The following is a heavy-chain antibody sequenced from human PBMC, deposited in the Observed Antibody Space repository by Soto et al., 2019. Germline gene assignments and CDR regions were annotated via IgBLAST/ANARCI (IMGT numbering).Heavy chain of an antibody. J-gene: IGHJ4*02. CDR2: IYTSGST. Sequence: SETLSLSCTVSGGSISSYYWSWIRQPAGKGLEWIGRIYTSGSTNYNPSLKSRVTMSVDTSKNQFSLKLSSVTAADTAVYYCARASGSDYYDSSGYHYSYFDYWGQGSLVTVSS. CDR3: ARASGSDYYDSSGYHYSYFDY. CDR1: GGSISSYY. D-gene: IGHD3-22*01. V-gene: IGHV4-4*07.